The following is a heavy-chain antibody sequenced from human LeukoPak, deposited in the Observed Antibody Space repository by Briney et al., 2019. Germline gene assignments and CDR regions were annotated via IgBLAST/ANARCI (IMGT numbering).Heavy chain of an antibody. V-gene: IGHV1-69*06. CDR2: IIPIFGTA. CDR1: GGTFSSYA. D-gene: IGHD2-2*01. Sequence: SVKLSCKASGGTFSSYAISWVRQAPGQGLEWMGGIIPIFGTANYAQKFQGRVTITADKSTSTAYMELSSLRSEDTAVYYCARGRYCSSTSCFFDYWGQGTLVTVSS. J-gene: IGHJ4*02. CDR3: ARGRYCSSTSCFFDY.